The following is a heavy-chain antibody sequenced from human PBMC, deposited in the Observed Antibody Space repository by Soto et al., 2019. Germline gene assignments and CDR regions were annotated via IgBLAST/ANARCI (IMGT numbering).Heavy chain of an antibody. CDR2: INSSGGST. V-gene: IGHV1-46*01. D-gene: IGHD3-3*01. J-gene: IGHJ4*02. Sequence: ASVKVSCKTSGYTFTSYYMHWVRQAPGQGLEWMGIINSSGGSTTYAQKFQGRVTMTRDTSTSTVYMELSSLRSEDTAVYYCAREKYDFWSGLRSAFDYWGQGTPVTVSS. CDR1: GYTFTSYY. CDR3: AREKYDFWSGLRSAFDY.